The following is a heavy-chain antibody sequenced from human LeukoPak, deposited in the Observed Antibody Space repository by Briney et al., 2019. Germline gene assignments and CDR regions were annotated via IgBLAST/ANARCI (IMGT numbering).Heavy chain of an antibody. D-gene: IGHD3-22*01. CDR1: GFSISSYE. CDR2: ISSGGGSI. V-gene: IGHV3-48*03. Sequence: GGSLRLSCVASGFSISSYEMNWVRQAPGRGLEWVAHISSGGGSIYHADSVKGRFTISRDDSKNTLHLQMNSLRAEDTAVYYCARINYYDGSGFYRDYWGQGTLVTVSS. J-gene: IGHJ4*02. CDR3: ARINYYDGSGFYRDY.